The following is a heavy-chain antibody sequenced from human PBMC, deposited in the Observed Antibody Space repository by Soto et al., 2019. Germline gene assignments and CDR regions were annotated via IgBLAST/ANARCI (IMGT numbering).Heavy chain of an antibody. Sequence: PGGSLRLSCAASGFTFSSYWMHWVRQAPGKGLVWVSRIKGDGSDTRYADSVKGRFTISRDNAKNTLYLQMNSLRAEDTAVYYCARDGYSTVDYWGQGAPVTVSS. CDR2: IKGDGSDT. V-gene: IGHV3-74*01. CDR3: ARDGYSTVDY. CDR1: GFTFSSYW. J-gene: IGHJ4*02. D-gene: IGHD5-12*01.